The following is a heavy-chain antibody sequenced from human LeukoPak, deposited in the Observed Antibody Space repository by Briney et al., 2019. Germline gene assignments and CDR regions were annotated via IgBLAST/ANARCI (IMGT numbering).Heavy chain of an antibody. CDR3: ARDVVVVVATDSNFDY. D-gene: IGHD2-15*01. CDR1: GFTFSSYS. CDR2: ISTSSSYI. J-gene: IGHJ4*02. V-gene: IGHV3-21*01. Sequence: KSGGSLRLSCAASGFTFSSYSMNWVRQAPGKGLEWVSSISTSSSYIYYADSVKGRFTISRDNAKNSLYLQMNSLRPEDTAVYYCARDVVVVVATDSNFDYWGQGTLVTVSS.